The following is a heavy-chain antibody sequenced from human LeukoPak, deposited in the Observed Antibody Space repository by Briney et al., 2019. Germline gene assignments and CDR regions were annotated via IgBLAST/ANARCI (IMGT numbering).Heavy chain of an antibody. V-gene: IGHV3-30*02. CDR1: GFTFSDYY. CDR2: IRYDGSNK. D-gene: IGHD2-2*01. Sequence: GGSLRLSCAASGFTFSDYYMSWIRQAPGKGLEWVAFIRYDGSNKYYADSVKGRFTISRDNSKNTLYLQMNSLRAEDTAVYYCAKVRSYQLPIDYWGQGTLVTVSS. CDR3: AKVRSYQLPIDY. J-gene: IGHJ4*02.